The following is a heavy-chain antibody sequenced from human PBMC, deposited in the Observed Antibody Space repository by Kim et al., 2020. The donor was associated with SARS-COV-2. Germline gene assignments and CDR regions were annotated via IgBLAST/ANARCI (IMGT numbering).Heavy chain of an antibody. CDR2: INHSGST. CDR1: GGSFSGYY. J-gene: IGHJ6*02. V-gene: IGHV4-34*01. D-gene: IGHD4-17*01. Sequence: SETLSLTCAVYGGSFSGYYWSWIRQPPGKGLEWIGEINHSGSTNYNPSLKSRVTISVDTSKNQFSLKPSSVTAADTAVYYCARFYGDYLGYYYYGMDACGQGTTVTVSS. CDR3: ARFYGDYLGYYYYGMDA.